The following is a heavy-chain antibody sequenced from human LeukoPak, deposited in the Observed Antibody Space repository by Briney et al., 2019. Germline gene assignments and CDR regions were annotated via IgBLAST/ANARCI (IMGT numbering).Heavy chain of an antibody. CDR2: ISSSGSTI. J-gene: IGHJ4*02. V-gene: IGHV3-48*04. CDR3: ARDGSRFLEWPRL. Sequence: GGSLRLSCAASGFTFSSYAMSWVRQAPGKGLEWVSYISSSGSTIYYADSVKGRFTISRDNAKNSLYLQMNSLRAEDTAVYYCARDGSRFLEWPRLWGQGTLVTVSS. D-gene: IGHD3-3*01. CDR1: GFTFSSYA.